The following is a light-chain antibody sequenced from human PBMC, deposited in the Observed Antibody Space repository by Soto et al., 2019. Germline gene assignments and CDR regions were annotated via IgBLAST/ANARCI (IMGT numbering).Light chain of an antibody. CDR1: QSVRSF. Sequence: EIVLTQSPATLSLSPGERATLSCRASQSVRSFLSWYQQKTGQAPRRLIYDASTRATGVPGRFIGSGSGTDFTLPISSLEPADFAVYYCQQRSSWPPALSFGGGTKVE. J-gene: IGKJ4*01. V-gene: IGKV3-11*01. CDR3: QQRSSWPPALS. CDR2: DAS.